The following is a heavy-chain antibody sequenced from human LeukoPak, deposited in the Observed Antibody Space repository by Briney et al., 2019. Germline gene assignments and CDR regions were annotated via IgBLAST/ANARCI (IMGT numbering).Heavy chain of an antibody. CDR2: ISSSSSTI. CDR1: GFTFNTYS. J-gene: IGHJ3*02. D-gene: IGHD3-3*01. CDR3: ARDCHSRFLECIGGEDAFDI. Sequence: GGSLRLSCAASGFTFNTYSMNWVRQAPGKGLEWVSYISSSSSTIYYADSVKGRFTISRDNAKNSLYLQMNSLRAEDTAVYYCARDCHSRFLECIGGEDAFDIWGQGTMVTVSS. V-gene: IGHV3-48*01.